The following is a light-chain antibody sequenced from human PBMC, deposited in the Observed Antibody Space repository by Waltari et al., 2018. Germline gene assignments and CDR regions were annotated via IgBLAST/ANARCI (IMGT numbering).Light chain of an antibody. J-gene: IGLJ2*01. V-gene: IGLV6-57*01. CDR3: QSFDSGFVV. CDR2: EDY. Sequence: NFMLTQPHSVSESPGKTVTIPCTRSSGGIASTSVQGYQQRPGSSPTTLIFEDYRRPSGVPDRFSGSIDSSSNSASLSISGLQTEDEADYYCQSFDSGFVVFGGGTKLTVL. CDR1: SGGIASTS.